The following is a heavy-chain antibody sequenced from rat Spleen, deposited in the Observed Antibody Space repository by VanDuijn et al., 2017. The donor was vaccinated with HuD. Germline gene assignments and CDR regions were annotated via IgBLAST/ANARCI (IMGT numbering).Heavy chain of an antibody. CDR3: ARRHYGYTDYFDY. CDR1: GFIFSDFY. D-gene: IGHD1-9*01. V-gene: IGHV5-25*01. Sequence: EVQLVESDGGLVQPGRSLKLSCAASGFIFSDFYMAWVRQAPTKGLEWVASISPSGGSTYYRDSVKGRFTVSRDNTKSTLYLQMDSLRSEDTATYYCARRHYGYTDYFDYWGQGVMVTVSS. CDR2: ISPSGGST. J-gene: IGHJ2*01.